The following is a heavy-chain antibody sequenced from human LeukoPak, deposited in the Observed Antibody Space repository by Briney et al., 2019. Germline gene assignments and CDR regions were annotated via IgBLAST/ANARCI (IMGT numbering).Heavy chain of an antibody. Sequence: GGSLRLSCAASGFTFSSYAMSWVRQAPGKGLEWVSAISGSGGSTYYADSVKGRFTISRDNSKNTLYLQMNSLRAEDTAVYYCAKLLLLNYYDSSGLDAFDIWDQGTMVTVSS. CDR3: AKLLLLNYYDSSGLDAFDI. CDR1: GFTFSSYA. CDR2: ISGSGGST. V-gene: IGHV3-23*01. D-gene: IGHD3-22*01. J-gene: IGHJ3*02.